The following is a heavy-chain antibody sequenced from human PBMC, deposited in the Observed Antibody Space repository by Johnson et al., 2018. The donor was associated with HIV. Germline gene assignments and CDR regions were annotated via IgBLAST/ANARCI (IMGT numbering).Heavy chain of an antibody. CDR2: ISGSGGST. Sequence: VQVVESGGGVVQPGRSLRLSCAASGFTFSSYAMSWVRQAPGKGLEWVSAISGSGGSTYYADSVKGRFTISRDNSKTTLYLQMNSLRAEDTAGYYWAKEAPGGWGLPGWAAIDIWGQGTMVTVSS. V-gene: IGHV3-23*04. CDR1: GFTFSSYA. D-gene: IGHD2-21*02. CDR3: AKEAPGGWGLPGWAAIDI. J-gene: IGHJ3*02.